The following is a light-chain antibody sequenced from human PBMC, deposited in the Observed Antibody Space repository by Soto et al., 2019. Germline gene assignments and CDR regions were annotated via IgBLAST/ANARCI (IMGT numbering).Light chain of an antibody. Sequence: QSVLTQPRSVSGSPGQSVTISCTGTSSDVGGYNYVSWYQQHPGKAPKLMIYDVSKRPSGVPDRFSGSKSGNTASLTISGLQAEDEADYYCCSYAGSYTLYVFGTGTKAPVL. V-gene: IGLV2-11*01. CDR2: DVS. CDR1: SSDVGGYNY. CDR3: CSYAGSYTLYV. J-gene: IGLJ1*01.